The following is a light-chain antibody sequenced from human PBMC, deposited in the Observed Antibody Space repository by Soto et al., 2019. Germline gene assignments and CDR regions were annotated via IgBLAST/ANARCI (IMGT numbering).Light chain of an antibody. CDR3: ATWDDSLSARGV. V-gene: IGLV1-44*01. CDR1: RSNIGNNA. Sequence: QSVLTQPPSASGTPGQRVTISCSGSRSNIGNNAVSWYQQFPGTAPKLLIYNNNQRPSGVPDRCSGSKSGTSASLAISGLHSEDEADYYWATWDDSLSARGVFGGGTKLTVL. J-gene: IGLJ3*02. CDR2: NNN.